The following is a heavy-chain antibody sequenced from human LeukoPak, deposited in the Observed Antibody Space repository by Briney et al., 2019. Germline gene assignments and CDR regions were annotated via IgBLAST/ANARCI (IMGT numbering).Heavy chain of an antibody. J-gene: IGHJ4*01. CDR3: ARDPVDTAALDFDY. V-gene: IGHV3-30*01. CDR2: ISYDGSNK. D-gene: IGHD5-18*01. CDR1: GFTFSSYA. Sequence: GGSLRLSCAASGFTFSSYAMHWVRQAPGKGLEWVAVISYDGSNKYYADSVKGRFTISRDNSKNTLYLQMNSLRAEDTAVYYCARDPVDTAALDFDYWGHGTLVTISS.